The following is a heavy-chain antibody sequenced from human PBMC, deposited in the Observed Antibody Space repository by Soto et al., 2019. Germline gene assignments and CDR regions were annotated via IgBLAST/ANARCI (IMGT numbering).Heavy chain of an antibody. Sequence: EVQLVESGGGLVKPGESLRLSCAASGFTFSNACMNWVRQAPGKGLEWVGQIRSKTDGGTIFYTAPVKGRFIISRDDSTNTLYLQMNRLNRADTAVYYCTTAHQRGPDYWGQGTLVTVSS. CDR2: IRSKTDGGTI. V-gene: IGHV3-15*01. J-gene: IGHJ4*02. CDR1: GFTFSNAC. D-gene: IGHD5-12*01. CDR3: TTAHQRGPDY.